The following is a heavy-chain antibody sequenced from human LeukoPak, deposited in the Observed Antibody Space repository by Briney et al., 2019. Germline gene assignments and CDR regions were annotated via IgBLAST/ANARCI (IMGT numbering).Heavy chain of an antibody. CDR1: GFTFSSYS. D-gene: IGHD3-10*01. J-gene: IGHJ3*02. CDR3: ARASLLWFGELSRRGNDAFDI. Sequence: GGSLRLSCAASGFTFSSYSMNWVRQAPGKGLEWVSSISSSSSYIYYADSVKGRFTISRDNAKHSLYLQMNSLRAEDTAVYYCARASLLWFGELSRRGNDAFDIWGQGTMVTVSS. CDR2: ISSSSSYI. V-gene: IGHV3-21*01.